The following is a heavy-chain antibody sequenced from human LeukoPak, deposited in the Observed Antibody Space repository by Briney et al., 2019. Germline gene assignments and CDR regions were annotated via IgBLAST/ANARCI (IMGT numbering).Heavy chain of an antibody. D-gene: IGHD4-23*01. CDR1: ASTFSSYW. CDR3: ARDRGYSTFDY. Sequence: GGSLTLSCEASASTFSSYWMSWLRQAPGKGLAWVANRKEDGGEINYVDSVKGRFTISRDNAKNSLFLQMNSLRVEDTAVYYCARDRGYSTFDYWGQGTLVTVSS. CDR2: RKEDGGEI. V-gene: IGHV3-7*01. J-gene: IGHJ4*02.